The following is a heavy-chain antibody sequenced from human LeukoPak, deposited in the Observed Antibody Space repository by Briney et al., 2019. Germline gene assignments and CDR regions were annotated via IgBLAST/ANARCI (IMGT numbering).Heavy chain of an antibody. J-gene: IGHJ4*02. CDR1: GYSISSGYY. CDR2: IYHSGST. D-gene: IGHD3-22*01. Sequence: SETLSLTCTVSGYSISSGYYWGWIRQPPGKGLEWIGSIYHSGSTYYNPSLKSRVTISVDTSKNQFSLKLSSVTAADTAVYYCARDSYYYDSSGYPIVGLDYWGQGTLVTVSS. CDR3: ARDSYYYDSSGYPIVGLDY. V-gene: IGHV4-38-2*02.